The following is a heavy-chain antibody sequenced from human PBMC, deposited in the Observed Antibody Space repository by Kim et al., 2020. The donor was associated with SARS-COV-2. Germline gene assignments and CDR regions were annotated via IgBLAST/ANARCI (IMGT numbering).Heavy chain of an antibody. Sequence: GGSLRLSCAASGFTFSSYAMSWVRQAPGKGLGWVSVIYSGGSSTYYADSVKGRFTISRDNSKNTLYLQMNSLRAEDTAVYYCAKEMDGSGWNDWGQGTLVSVAS. D-gene: IGHD6-19*01. CDR1: GFTFSSYA. CDR3: AKEMDGSGWND. J-gene: IGHJ4*02. V-gene: IGHV3-23*03. CDR2: IYSGGSST.